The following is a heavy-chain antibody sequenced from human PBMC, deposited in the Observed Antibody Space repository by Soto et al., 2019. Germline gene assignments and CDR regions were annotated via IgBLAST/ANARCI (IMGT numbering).Heavy chain of an antibody. V-gene: IGHV3-11*04. CDR1: GFTFSDYY. CDR3: ARDVLNPPIAARPGAFDI. Sequence: GGSLRLSCAASGFTFSDYYMSWIRQAPGKGLEWVSYISSSGSTIYYADSVKGRFTISRDNAKNSLYLQMNSLRAEDTAVYYCARDVLNPPIAARPGAFDIWGQGTMVTVSS. J-gene: IGHJ3*02. D-gene: IGHD6-6*01. CDR2: ISSSGSTI.